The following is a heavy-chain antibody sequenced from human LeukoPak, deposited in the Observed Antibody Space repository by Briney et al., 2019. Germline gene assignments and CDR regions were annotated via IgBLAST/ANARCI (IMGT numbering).Heavy chain of an antibody. D-gene: IGHD3-22*01. Sequence: PSETLSLTCTVSGDSIDSLDLWSWVRQPPGKGLEWIGEMYLSGTTHSNPSVKSRVTISIDKSKNQFFLNLSSVTAADTAVYYCAGLVGRYSSGLYYYYFDYWGQGTLVTVSS. J-gene: IGHJ4*02. CDR1: GDSIDSLDL. CDR2: MYLSGTT. V-gene: IGHV4-4*02. CDR3: AGLVGRYSSGLYYYYFDY.